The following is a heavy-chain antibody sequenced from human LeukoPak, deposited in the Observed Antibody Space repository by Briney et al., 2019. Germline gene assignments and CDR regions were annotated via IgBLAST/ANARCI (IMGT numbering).Heavy chain of an antibody. CDR2: IYYSGST. Sequence: SETLSLTCTVSGGSISSSSYYWGWIRQPPGKGLEWIGSIYYSGSTYYNPSLKSRVTISVDTSKNQFSLKLSSVTAADTAVYYCARLRQWLDYWGQGTLVTVSS. V-gene: IGHV4-39*01. D-gene: IGHD6-19*01. CDR1: GGSISSSSYY. J-gene: IGHJ4*02. CDR3: ARLRQWLDY.